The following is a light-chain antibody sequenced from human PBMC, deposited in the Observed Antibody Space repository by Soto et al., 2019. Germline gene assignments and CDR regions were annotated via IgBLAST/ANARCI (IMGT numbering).Light chain of an antibody. CDR2: GAS. CDR1: QSVSSN. V-gene: IGKV3D-15*01. CDR3: QQYNSWPLT. Sequence: MVLTQSPGTLSFSPGERATLSLRASQSVSSNFLAWYQEKPGQAHRLLIYGASSRATGIPTRFSGSGSGTEFTLTISSLQSEDFAVYYCQQYNSWPLTFGGGTK. J-gene: IGKJ4*01.